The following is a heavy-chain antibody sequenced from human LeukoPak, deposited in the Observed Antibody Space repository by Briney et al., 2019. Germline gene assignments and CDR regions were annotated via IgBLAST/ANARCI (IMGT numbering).Heavy chain of an antibody. V-gene: IGHV1-46*01. Sequence: ASVRVSCKASGYTFTSYYMHWVRQAPGQGLEWMGIINPSGGSTSYAQKFQGRVTMTRDMSTSTVYMELSSLRSEDTAVYYCARVVQYGDRTDYWGQGTLVTVSS. CDR3: ARVVQYGDRTDY. J-gene: IGHJ4*02. D-gene: IGHD4-17*01. CDR1: GYTFTSYY. CDR2: INPSGGST.